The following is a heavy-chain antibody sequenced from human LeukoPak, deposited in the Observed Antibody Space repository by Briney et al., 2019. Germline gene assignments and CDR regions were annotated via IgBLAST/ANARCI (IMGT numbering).Heavy chain of an antibody. D-gene: IGHD3-22*01. CDR2: IFPRDSDT. Sequence: GESLKISCKASGYSFTTYWIGWVRQTPGRGLEWVGIIFPRDSDTRYSPSFQGQVTMSVDESIDTAYLQWSSLKASDTAIYYCARLGFYYDFTLPHFDLWGRGTLAIVST. CDR3: ARLGFYYDFTLPHFDL. V-gene: IGHV5-51*01. CDR1: GYSFTTYW. J-gene: IGHJ2*01.